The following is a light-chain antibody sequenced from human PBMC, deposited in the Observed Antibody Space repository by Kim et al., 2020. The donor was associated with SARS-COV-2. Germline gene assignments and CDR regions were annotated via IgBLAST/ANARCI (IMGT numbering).Light chain of an antibody. J-gene: IGLJ2*01. CDR2: RDN. CDR1: NIGSKN. Sequence: SYELTQPLSVSVALGQTARITCGGNNIGSKNVHWYQQKPGQAPMMVIYRDNNRPSEIPERFSGSNSGNTATLTISRAQTGDEADYYCQVWDSSSVVFGVG. CDR3: QVWDSSSVV. V-gene: IGLV3-9*01.